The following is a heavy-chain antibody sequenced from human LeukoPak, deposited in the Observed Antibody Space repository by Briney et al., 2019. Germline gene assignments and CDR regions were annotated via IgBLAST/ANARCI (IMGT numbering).Heavy chain of an antibody. D-gene: IGHD3-22*01. J-gene: IGHJ4*02. V-gene: IGHV3-15*07. CDR1: GFTFSNAW. CDR3: ATDFYDSI. CDR2: IRSNSDGGTI. Sequence: GGSLRLSCATSGFTFSNAWMNWVRQAPGKGLEWVGRIRSNSDGGTIDYAAPVKGRFTLSRDDSKTKLYLQMNSLKTQDTAVYYCATDFYDSIWGQGTLVTVSS.